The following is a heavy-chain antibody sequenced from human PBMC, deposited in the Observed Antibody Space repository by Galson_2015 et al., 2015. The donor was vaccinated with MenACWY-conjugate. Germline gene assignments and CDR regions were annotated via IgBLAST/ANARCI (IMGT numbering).Heavy chain of an antibody. J-gene: IGHJ4*02. CDR3: ARGLVGHSPITSCSCDY. Sequence: SVKVSCKASGYTFSSYGITWVRQTPGQGLEWMGWISGDNGNTNYAQKFQGRVTMTTDTSTSTAHMELRSLRSDDTAVYYCARGLVGHSPITSCSCDYRSLGTLVTVSS. CDR2: ISGDNGNT. D-gene: IGHD2-2*01. CDR1: GYTFSSYG. V-gene: IGHV1-18*04.